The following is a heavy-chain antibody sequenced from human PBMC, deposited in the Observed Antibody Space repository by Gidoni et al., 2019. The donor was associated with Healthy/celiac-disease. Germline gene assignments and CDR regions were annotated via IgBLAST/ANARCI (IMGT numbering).Heavy chain of an antibody. CDR1: GFTFSSYW. Sequence: EVQLVESGGGLVQPGGSLRLSCAASGFTFSSYWMHWVRQAPGKGLVWVSRINSDGSSTSYADSVKGRFTISRDNAKNTLYLQMNSLRAEDTAVYYCAMSVTIWFGELSLFDYWGQGTLVTVSS. J-gene: IGHJ4*02. V-gene: IGHV3-74*01. CDR3: AMSVTIWFGELSLFDY. CDR2: INSDGSST. D-gene: IGHD3-10*01.